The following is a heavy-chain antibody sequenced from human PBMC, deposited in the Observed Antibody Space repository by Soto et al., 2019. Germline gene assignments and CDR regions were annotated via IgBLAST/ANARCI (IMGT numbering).Heavy chain of an antibody. D-gene: IGHD3-16*01. V-gene: IGHV4-34*01. CDR2: INHSGST. J-gene: IGHJ3*02. Sequence: QVQLQQWGAGLLKPSETLSLTCAVYGGSFKGYSWTWIRQPPGKGLEWIGEINHSGSTKYNPSLKRRVTIAVDTSRTQFSLKLRSVTAAGTAVYFCARPPFAFGFDIWGQGTVVTVSS. CDR1: GGSFKGYS. CDR3: ARPPFAFGFDI.